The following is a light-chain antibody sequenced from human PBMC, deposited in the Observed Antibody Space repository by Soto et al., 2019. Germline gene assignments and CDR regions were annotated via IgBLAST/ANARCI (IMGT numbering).Light chain of an antibody. CDR3: QQYAYSPLT. CDR2: DAS. J-gene: IGKJ4*01. Sequence: EIVLTQSPGTLSLSPGERATLSCRASQTVDKNYLAWYQQKPGQARRLLVYDASTRATGVPDRFSGSGSGTGFTLTISRLEPEDFAVYYCQQYAYSPLTFGGGAKVDIK. V-gene: IGKV3-20*01. CDR1: QTVDKNY.